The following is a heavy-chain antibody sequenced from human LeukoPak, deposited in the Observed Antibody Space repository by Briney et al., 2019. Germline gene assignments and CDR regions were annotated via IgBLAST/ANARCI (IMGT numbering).Heavy chain of an antibody. V-gene: IGHV1-18*01. Sequence: GASVKVSCKASGYTFTSYGISWVRQAPGQGLEWMGWISAYNGNTNYAQKLQGRVTMTTDTSTSTAYMELRSLRSDDTAVYYCARVQATTYEFWSGYYIDYWGQGTLVTVSS. CDR2: ISAYNGNT. CDR1: GYTFTSYG. D-gene: IGHD3-3*01. J-gene: IGHJ4*02. CDR3: ARVQATTYEFWSGYYIDY.